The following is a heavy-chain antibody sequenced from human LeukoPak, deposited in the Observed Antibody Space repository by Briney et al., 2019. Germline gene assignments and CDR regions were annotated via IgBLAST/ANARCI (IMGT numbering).Heavy chain of an antibody. CDR1: GFTFRDYT. CDR3: AKDVKSDGVWDIDH. D-gene: IGHD4-17*01. J-gene: IGHJ4*02. V-gene: IGHV3-23*01. Sequence: GGSLRLSCVASGFTFRDYTMNWVRQAPGKGLEWVSGIYGSGGGQTFYADSVRGRFIISRDDSRNLVFLHMDRLRVEDTGLYYCAKDVKSDGVWDIDHWGQGTVVTVSS. CDR2: IYGSGGGQT.